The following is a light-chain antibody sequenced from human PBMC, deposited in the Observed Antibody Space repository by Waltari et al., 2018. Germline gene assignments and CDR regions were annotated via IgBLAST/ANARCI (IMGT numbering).Light chain of an antibody. J-gene: IGLJ3*02. Sequence: QSALTQPPSASGSPGQSVTIPCTGPSRDVGSYTSVSWFQQHPGKAPKLIIYEVSKRPSGVPDRFSGSKSGNTASLTVSGLQAEDEADYYCSSKGGSNNLVFGGGTKLTVL. CDR2: EVS. CDR1: SRDVGSYTS. CDR3: SSKGGSNNLV. V-gene: IGLV2-8*01.